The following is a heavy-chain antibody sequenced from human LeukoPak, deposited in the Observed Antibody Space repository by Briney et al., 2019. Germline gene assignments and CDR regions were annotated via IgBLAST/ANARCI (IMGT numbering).Heavy chain of an antibody. CDR2: ISGSGGST. D-gene: IGHD1-26*01. CDR3: AKGSGPYYYYYMDV. J-gene: IGHJ6*03. V-gene: IGHV3-23*01. Sequence: GGSLRLSCAASGFTVSSYAMSWVRQAPGKGLEWVSAISGSGGSTYYADSVKGRFTISRDNSKNTLYLQMNSLRAEDTAVYYCAKGSGPYYYYYMDVWGKGTTVTVSS. CDR1: GFTVSSYA.